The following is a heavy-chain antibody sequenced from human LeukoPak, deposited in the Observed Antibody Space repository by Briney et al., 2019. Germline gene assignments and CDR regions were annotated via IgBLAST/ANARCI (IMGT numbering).Heavy chain of an antibody. CDR1: GFAFSSYA. D-gene: IGHD6-13*01. CDR3: ANVQQLVPENY. J-gene: IGHJ4*02. CDR2: ISGSGGST. Sequence: PGGSLRLSCAASGFAFSSYAMSWVRQAPGKGLEWVSAISGSGGSTYYADSVKGRFTISRDNSKNTLYLQMNSLRAEDTAVYYCANVQQLVPENYWGQGTLVTVSS. V-gene: IGHV3-23*01.